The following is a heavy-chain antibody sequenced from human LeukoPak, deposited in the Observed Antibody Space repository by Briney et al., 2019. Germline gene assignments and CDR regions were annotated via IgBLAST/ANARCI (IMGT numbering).Heavy chain of an antibody. J-gene: IGHJ4*02. D-gene: IGHD6-13*01. CDR1: GDSISTYY. CDR2: IYYSGST. V-gene: IGHV4-59*08. CDR3: ATTGYSSSWYYFDY. Sequence: SETLSLTCNVSGDSISTYYWSWIRQPPGKGLEWIGYIYYSGSTNYNPSLKSRVTISVDTSKNQFSLKLSSVTAADTAVYYCATTGYSSSWYYFDYWGQGTLVTVSS.